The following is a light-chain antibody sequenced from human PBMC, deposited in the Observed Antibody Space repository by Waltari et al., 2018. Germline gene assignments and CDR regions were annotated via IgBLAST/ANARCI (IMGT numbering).Light chain of an antibody. CDR1: HSAVAASDS. V-gene: IGLV2-14*03. Sequence: QSALTQPASVSGSPGQSITISCSGIHSAVAASDSVSWYQHHPGEAPQVIIYDVTNRPSGVSDRLSASKSANRAFLTISGLQPDDEGDYYCSSQTLDGVVLFGGGTKLTVL. J-gene: IGLJ2*01. CDR3: SSQTLDGVVL. CDR2: DVT.